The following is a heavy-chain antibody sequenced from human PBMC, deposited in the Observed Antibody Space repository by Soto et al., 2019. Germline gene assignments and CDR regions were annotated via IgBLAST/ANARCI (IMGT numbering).Heavy chain of an antibody. J-gene: IGHJ6*02. Sequence: KTSETLSLTCTVSGGSINAFGYYWVWLPHGTGLGLIGYIIYSGSTKYNPSLKSRVTISLDTSKTQFSLNLTSVTAADTAVYYCARQQGLYYYGMDDWGQGTPVTVSS. V-gene: IGHV4-61*08. CDR1: GGSINAFGYY. CDR2: IIYSGST. CDR3: ARQQGLYYYGMDD.